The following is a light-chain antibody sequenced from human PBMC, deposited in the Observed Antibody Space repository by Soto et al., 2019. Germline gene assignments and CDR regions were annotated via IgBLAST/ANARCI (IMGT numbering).Light chain of an antibody. V-gene: IGLV1-44*01. CDR3: AAWDDILNVVV. J-gene: IGLJ2*01. CDR2: SNS. CDR1: NSNIGSNT. Sequence: QSVLTQPPSASWTPGQRVSISCSGSNSNIGSNTVNWYQQLPGTAPKLLIYSNSQRPSGVPDRFSGSKSGTSASLAISGLQSEDEADYYCAAWDDILNVVVFGGGTQLTVL.